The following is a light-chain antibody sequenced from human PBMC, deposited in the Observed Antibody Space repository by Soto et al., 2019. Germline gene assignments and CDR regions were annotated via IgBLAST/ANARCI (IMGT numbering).Light chain of an antibody. CDR3: QQLNKYPST. J-gene: IGKJ4*01. Sequence: DIQMTQSPSSLSASVGDRVTITCRASQGIRNDLSWYQQKPGEAPKRLVYVASSLDGGVPARFSGSGSGTDFTLTISSLQPEDFATYYCQQLNKYPSTFGGGTKVDIK. CDR1: QGIRND. CDR2: VAS. V-gene: IGKV1-17*01.